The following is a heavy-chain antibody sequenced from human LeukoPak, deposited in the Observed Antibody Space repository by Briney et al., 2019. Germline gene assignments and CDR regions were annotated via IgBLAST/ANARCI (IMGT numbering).Heavy chain of an antibody. D-gene: IGHD3-10*01. J-gene: IGHJ4*02. CDR3: XXXXXWEGENYFDY. V-gene: IGHV3-30*03. Sequence: GGSLRLSCAASGFTFSSYGMHWVRQAPGKGLEWVAVISYDGSNKYYADSVKGRFTISRDNSKNTLYLQMNSLRAEDTAVYYCXXXXXWEGENYFDYWGQGTLVTVSS. CDR1: GFTFSSYG. CDR2: ISYDGSNK.